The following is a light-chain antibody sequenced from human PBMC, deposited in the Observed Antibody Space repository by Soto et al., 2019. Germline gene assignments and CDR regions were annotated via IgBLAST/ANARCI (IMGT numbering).Light chain of an antibody. Sequence: EIVLTQSPGTLSLSPWERATLSCRASQSVSSSYLAWYQQKPGQAPRLLIYDASNRATGIPARFSGSGSGTDFTLTISSLEPEDFAVYYCQQRSNWLSWTFGQGTKVDIK. CDR1: QSVSSSY. V-gene: IGKV3D-20*02. CDR3: QQRSNWLSWT. CDR2: DAS. J-gene: IGKJ1*01.